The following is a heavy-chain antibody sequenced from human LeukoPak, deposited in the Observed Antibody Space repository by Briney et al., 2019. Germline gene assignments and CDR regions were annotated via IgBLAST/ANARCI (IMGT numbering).Heavy chain of an antibody. Sequence: PGGSLRLSRVASGFTFSTYSMNWVRQAPGKGLEWVSSISSSSSYIKYADSVKGRFTISRDNAKNSLYLQMNSLRAEDTAVYYCARDSRCSGGSCYGGDYYYGMDVWGQGTTVTVSS. CDR3: ARDSRCSGGSCYGGDYYYGMDV. D-gene: IGHD2-15*01. J-gene: IGHJ6*02. CDR2: ISSSSSYI. CDR1: GFTFSTYS. V-gene: IGHV3-21*01.